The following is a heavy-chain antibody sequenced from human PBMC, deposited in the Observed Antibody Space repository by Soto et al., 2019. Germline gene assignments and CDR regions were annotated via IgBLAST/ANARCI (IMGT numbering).Heavy chain of an antibody. CDR1: GYTLTELS. V-gene: IGHV1-24*01. D-gene: IGHD3-16*02. Sequence: GASVKVSCKVSGYTLTELSMHWVRQAPGKGLEWMGGFDPEDGETIYAQKFQGRVTMTEDTSTDTAYMELSSLRSEDTAVYYCAADRSMITFGGVIVTGWFDPWGQGTLVTVSS. J-gene: IGHJ5*02. CDR3: AADRSMITFGGVIVTGWFDP. CDR2: FDPEDGET.